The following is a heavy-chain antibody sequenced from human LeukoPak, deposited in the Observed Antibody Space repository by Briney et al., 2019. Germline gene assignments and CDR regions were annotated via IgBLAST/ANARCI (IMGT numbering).Heavy chain of an antibody. J-gene: IGHJ4*02. V-gene: IGHV1-2*02. CDR3: ARVDLQDIIIDY. Sequence: APVKVSCTASGYTFTRYYMHWVRQAPGQALEWMGWINTNRGGTNYAKKFQGRVTMTSDTSISTAYMELSRRRSDETAVYYCARVDLQDIIIDYWGQGTLVTVSS. CDR1: GYTFTRYY. D-gene: IGHD4-4*01. CDR2: INTNRGGT.